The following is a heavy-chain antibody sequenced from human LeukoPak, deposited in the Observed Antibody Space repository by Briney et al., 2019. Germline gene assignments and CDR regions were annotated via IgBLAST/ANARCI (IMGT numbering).Heavy chain of an antibody. CDR1: GFPFRNFN. J-gene: IGHJ4*02. Sequence: GGSLSLSCAASGFPFRNFNINWVRQAPGKGLEWVSSLSTSSSYKYYADSVKGRFTISRDNAKASLYLQMNSLRAEDTAVYYCARGRYDVLAGYQPPYSDYWGQGTLVTVSS. CDR3: ARGRYDVLAGYQPPYSDY. CDR2: LSTSSSYK. D-gene: IGHD3-9*01. V-gene: IGHV3-21*01.